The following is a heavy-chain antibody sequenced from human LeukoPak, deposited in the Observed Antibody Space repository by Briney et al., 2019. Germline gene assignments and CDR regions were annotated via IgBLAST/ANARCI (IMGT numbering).Heavy chain of an antibody. CDR1: GFTFSSYA. V-gene: IGHV3-23*01. J-gene: IGHJ4*02. CDR2: ISGSGGST. D-gene: IGHD3-10*01. Sequence: GGSLRLSCAASGFTFSSYAMSWVRQAPGKGLEWVSAISGSGGSTYYADSVKGRFTISRDNAKNSLYLQMNSLRAEDTAVYYCARGKTLLWFGGGQGTLVTVSS. CDR3: ARGKTLLWFG.